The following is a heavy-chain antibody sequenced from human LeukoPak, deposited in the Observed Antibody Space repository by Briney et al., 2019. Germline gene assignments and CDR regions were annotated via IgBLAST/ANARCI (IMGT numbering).Heavy chain of an antibody. Sequence: GGSLRLSCAASGFTFNDYYMRWIRQAPGKGLEWLSYINIGGTNTHYADSVKGRFTNSRDNAKKSLYLEMNNLRAEDTAVYYCATDGAGFDTWGQGVLVTVSS. CDR1: GFTFNDYY. V-gene: IGHV3-11*01. CDR3: ATDGAGFDT. J-gene: IGHJ5*02. CDR2: INIGGTNT.